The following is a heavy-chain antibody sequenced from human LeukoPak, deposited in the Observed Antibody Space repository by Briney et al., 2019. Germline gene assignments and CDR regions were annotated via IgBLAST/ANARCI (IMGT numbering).Heavy chain of an antibody. Sequence: SETLSLTCTVSGDSVSSSDYYWGWIRQPPGKGLDWIASIFHSGSTYYNPSLKSRVTISVDTSKDQFSLKLSSVTAIDTAVYYCARQKVVREIIGNPIDYWGQGTLVTVSS. D-gene: IGHD3-10*01. J-gene: IGHJ4*02. V-gene: IGHV4-39*01. CDR2: IFHSGST. CDR3: ARQKVVREIIGNPIDY. CDR1: GDSVSSSDYY.